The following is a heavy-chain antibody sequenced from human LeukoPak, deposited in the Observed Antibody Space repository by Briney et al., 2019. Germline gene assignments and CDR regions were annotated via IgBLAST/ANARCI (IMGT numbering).Heavy chain of an antibody. CDR1: GYTFTNYG. Sequence: ASVKVSCKASGYTFTNYGISWVRQAPGQGLEWMGGIIPIFGTANYAQKFQGRVTITADESTSTAYMELSSLRSEDTAVYYCARGGRGAETRGFDYWGQGTLVTVSS. J-gene: IGHJ4*02. D-gene: IGHD1-26*01. CDR3: ARGGRGAETRGFDY. CDR2: IIPIFGTA. V-gene: IGHV1-69*13.